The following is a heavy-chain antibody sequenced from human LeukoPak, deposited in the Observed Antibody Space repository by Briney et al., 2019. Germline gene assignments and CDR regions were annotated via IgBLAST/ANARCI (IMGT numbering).Heavy chain of an antibody. J-gene: IGHJ4*02. CDR2: IYYSGST. V-gene: IGHV4-59*12. CDR3: ARDDYYGSGSYLRGIGFDY. D-gene: IGHD3-10*01. CDR1: VDSISSYS. Sequence: NPSETLSLTCTVSVDSISSYSWSWVRQPPGRGLEWIGYIYYSGSTTYNPSLKSRVTISLDTSKNQFSLKLSSVTAADAAVYYCARDDYYGSGSYLRGIGFDYWGQGTLVTVSS.